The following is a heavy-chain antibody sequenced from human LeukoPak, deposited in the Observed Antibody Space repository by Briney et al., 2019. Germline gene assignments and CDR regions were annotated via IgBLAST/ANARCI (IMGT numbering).Heavy chain of an antibody. D-gene: IGHD3-3*01. J-gene: IGHJ4*02. CDR1: GYTFTSYG. CDR2: IIPIFGTA. CDR3: ASRPEDEWYFDY. Sequence: ASVKVSCKASGYTFTSYGISWVRQAPGQGLEWMGGIIPIFGTANYAQKFQGRVTITADESTSTAYMELSSLRSEDTAVYYCASRPEDEWYFDYWGEGTLVTVSS. V-gene: IGHV1-69*13.